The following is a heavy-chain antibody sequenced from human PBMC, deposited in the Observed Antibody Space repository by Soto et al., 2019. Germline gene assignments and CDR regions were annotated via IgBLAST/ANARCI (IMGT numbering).Heavy chain of an antibody. V-gene: IGHV4-39*01. CDR3: ARGKSRATYYYDSSGYYRNWFDP. CDR1: GGSISSSSYY. J-gene: IGHJ5*02. Sequence: QLQLQESGPGLVKPSETLSLTCTVSGGSISSSSYYWGWIRQPPGKGLEWIGSIYYSGSTYYNPSLKSRVTISVDTSKNQFSLKLSSVTAADTAVYYCARGKSRATYYYDSSGYYRNWFDPWGQGTLVTVSS. D-gene: IGHD3-22*01. CDR2: IYYSGST.